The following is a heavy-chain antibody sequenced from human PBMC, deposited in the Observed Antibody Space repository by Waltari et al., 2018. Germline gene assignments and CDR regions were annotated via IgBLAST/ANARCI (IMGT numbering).Heavy chain of an antibody. Sequence: EVQLVESGGGLVKPGGSLRLPWAASAFTFSSAVMSLVRQGPGKGLEWVGRIKSKKDGETTDYAAPVKGRFTISRDDSQNTLYLQISSLKTEDTAVYFCSTGYTRTWHDGYWGQGTLVTVSS. CDR3: STGYTRTWHDGY. V-gene: IGHV3-15*01. D-gene: IGHD5-12*01. CDR1: AFTFSSAV. CDR2: IKSKKDGETT. J-gene: IGHJ4*02.